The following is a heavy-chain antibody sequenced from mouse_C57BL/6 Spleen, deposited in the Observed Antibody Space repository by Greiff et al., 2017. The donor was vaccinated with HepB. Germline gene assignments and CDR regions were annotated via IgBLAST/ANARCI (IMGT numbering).Heavy chain of an antibody. V-gene: IGHV2-6-1*01. D-gene: IGHD2-10*02. J-gene: IGHJ2*01. CDR3: ARHVYGPLGVYYFDY. Sequence: VKLVESGPGLVAPSQSLSITCTVSGFSLTSYGVHWVRQPPGKGLEWLVVIWSDGSTTYNSALKSRLSISKDNSKSQVFLKMNSLQTDDTAMYYCARHVYGPLGVYYFDYWGQGTTLTVSS. CDR2: IWSDGST. CDR1: GFSLTSYG.